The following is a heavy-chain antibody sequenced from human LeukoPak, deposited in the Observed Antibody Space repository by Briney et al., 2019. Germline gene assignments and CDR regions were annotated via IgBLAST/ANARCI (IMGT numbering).Heavy chain of an antibody. V-gene: IGHV3-9*01. Sequence: TGRSLSLSCPASGFTFDDYSMHWVRQAPGKGLEWVSGISWDGGSIGYADSVKGRFTISRDNAKNSLYLQMNSLRAEDTALYYCAKDIRRIQLWFFDYWGQGTLVTVSS. CDR3: AKDIRRIQLWFFDY. CDR1: GFTFDDYS. CDR2: ISWDGGSI. J-gene: IGHJ4*02. D-gene: IGHD5-18*01.